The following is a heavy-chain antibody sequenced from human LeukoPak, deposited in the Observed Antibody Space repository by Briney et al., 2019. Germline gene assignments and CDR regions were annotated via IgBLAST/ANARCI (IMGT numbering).Heavy chain of an antibody. CDR3: VRGSATYLAHTDL. V-gene: IGHV4-30-4*08. D-gene: IGHD3-16*01. CDR2: IYYGGST. Sequence: SQTLSLTCTVSGGSISSGGYYWSWIRQPAGKGLEWIGYIYYGGSTSYNPSLKSRVTISVDTSKNQFSLKLSSVTAADTAVYYCVRGSATYLAHTDLWGQGTLVTVSS. J-gene: IGHJ4*02. CDR1: GGSISSGGYY.